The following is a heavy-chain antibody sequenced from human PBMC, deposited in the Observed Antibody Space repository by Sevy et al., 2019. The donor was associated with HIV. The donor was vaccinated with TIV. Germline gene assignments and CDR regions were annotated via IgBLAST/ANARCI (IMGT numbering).Heavy chain of an antibody. CDR2: ISGDSGHT. D-gene: IGHD3-22*01. CDR1: GFSLNDYY. Sequence: GGSLRLSCAATGFSLNDYYMTWIRQAPGKGLEWVSYISGDSGHTNYAESVKGRFTISRDNTKNFVYLQMDGLRAEDTATYYCARDGNSGYYFNNYYYGMDVWGQGTTVTVSS. V-gene: IGHV3-11*06. J-gene: IGHJ6*02. CDR3: ARDGNSGYYFNNYYYGMDV.